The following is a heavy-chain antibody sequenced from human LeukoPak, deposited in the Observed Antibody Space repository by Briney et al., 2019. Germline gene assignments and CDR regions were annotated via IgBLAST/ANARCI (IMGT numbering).Heavy chain of an antibody. CDR3: ARLAIRSTWYFGR. CDR2: LYPSGST. D-gene: IGHD3-10*01. J-gene: IGHJ2*01. CDR1: GASISSYY. V-gene: IGHV4-4*09. Sequence: PSETLSLTCTVSGASISSYYRNWIRQSPGKGLEWIGCLYPSGSTNYSPSLKSRVSISVDTSKNQFSLNLNSVAAADTAVYYCARLAIRSTWYFGRWGRGTLVTVSS.